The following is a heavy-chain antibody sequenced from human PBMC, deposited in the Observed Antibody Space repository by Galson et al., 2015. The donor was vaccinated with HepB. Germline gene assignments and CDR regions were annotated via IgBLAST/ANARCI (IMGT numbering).Heavy chain of an antibody. CDR3: ARDSPQADTYYYGSGSYGMDV. V-gene: IGHV1-18*04. CDR1: GYTFTSYG. J-gene: IGHJ6*02. Sequence: SVKVSCKASGYTFTSYGISWVRQAPGQGLEWMGWISAYNGNTNYAQKLQGRVTMTTDTSTSTAYMELRSLRSDDTAVYYCARDSPQADTYYYGSGSYGMDVWGQGTTVTVSS. D-gene: IGHD3-10*01. CDR2: ISAYNGNT.